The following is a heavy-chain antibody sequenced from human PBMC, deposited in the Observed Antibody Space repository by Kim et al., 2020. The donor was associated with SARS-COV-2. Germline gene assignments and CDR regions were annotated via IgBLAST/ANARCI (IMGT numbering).Heavy chain of an antibody. CDR3: ARDSGYSIDP. V-gene: IGHV3-11*01. J-gene: IGHJ5*02. Sequence: YADSLQGLITLSRDNAKNSLYLQMNSLRAEDTAVYYCARDSGYSIDPWGQGTLVTVSS. D-gene: IGHD6-13*01.